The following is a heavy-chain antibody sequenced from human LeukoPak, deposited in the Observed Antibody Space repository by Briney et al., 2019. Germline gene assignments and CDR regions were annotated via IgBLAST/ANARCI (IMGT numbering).Heavy chain of an antibody. Sequence: GASVKVSCKVSGYTLTELPMHWVRQAPGKGLEWMGGFDPKDGETIYAQKFQGRVTMTEDTSTDTAYMELSSLRSEDTAVYYCATSPPHNDYGGNSDAFDIWGQGTMVTVSS. CDR2: FDPKDGET. J-gene: IGHJ3*02. CDR3: ATSPPHNDYGGNSDAFDI. D-gene: IGHD4-23*01. CDR1: GYTLTELP. V-gene: IGHV1-24*01.